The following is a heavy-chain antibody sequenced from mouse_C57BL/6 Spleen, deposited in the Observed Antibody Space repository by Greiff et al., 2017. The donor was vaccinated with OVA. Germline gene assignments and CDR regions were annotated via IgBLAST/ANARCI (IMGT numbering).Heavy chain of an antibody. Sequence: EWIGRIDPEDGETKYAPKFQGKATITADTSSNTAYLQLSSLTSEDTAVYYCANYYGSSPYFDYWGQGTTLTVSS. V-gene: IGHV14-2*01. CDR3: ANYYGSSPYFDY. D-gene: IGHD1-1*01. J-gene: IGHJ2*01. CDR2: IDPEDGET.